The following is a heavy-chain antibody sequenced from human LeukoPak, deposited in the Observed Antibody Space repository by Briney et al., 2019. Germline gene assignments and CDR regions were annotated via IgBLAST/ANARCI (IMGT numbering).Heavy chain of an antibody. D-gene: IGHD6-13*01. J-gene: IGHJ5*02. CDR1: GGSISSSSYY. CDR3: ASTTGYSSSWYAGGDNWFDP. V-gene: IGHV4-39*07. Sequence: SETLSLTCTVSGGSISSSSYYWGWIRQPPGKGLEWIGEIYHSGSTNYNPSLKSRVTISVDKSKNQFSLKLSSVTAADTAVYYCASTTGYSSSWYAGGDNWFDPWGQGTLVTVSS. CDR2: IYHSGST.